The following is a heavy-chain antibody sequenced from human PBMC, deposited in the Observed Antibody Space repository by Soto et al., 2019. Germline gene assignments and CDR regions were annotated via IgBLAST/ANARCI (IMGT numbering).Heavy chain of an antibody. V-gene: IGHV1-69*13. CDR3: ARASTDIVVVPAAARPYYYYYGMDV. CDR2: IIPIFGTA. J-gene: IGHJ6*02. Sequence: GASVKVSCKASGCTFSSYAISWVRQAPGQGLEWMGGIIPIFGTANYAQKFQGRVTITADESTSTAYMELSSLRSEDTAVYYCARASTDIVVVPAAARPYYYYYGMDVWGQGTTVTVSS. D-gene: IGHD2-2*01. CDR1: GCTFSSYA.